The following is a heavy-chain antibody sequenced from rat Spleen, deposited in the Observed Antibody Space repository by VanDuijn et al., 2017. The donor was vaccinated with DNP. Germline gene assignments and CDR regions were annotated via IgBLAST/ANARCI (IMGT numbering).Heavy chain of an antibody. D-gene: IGHD1-10*01. CDR2: ISFDGSST. V-gene: IGHV5-22*01. CDR3: ARRQQLFYFDH. J-gene: IGHJ2*01. Sequence: EVQLVESGGGLVQPGRSLKISCAASGFIFSDYYMAWVRQGPTKGLEWVAYISFDGSSTYYGDSVKGRFTISRDNAKSTLYLQMNGLRSEDMATYYCARRQQLFYFDHWGHGVMVTVSS. CDR1: GFIFSDYY.